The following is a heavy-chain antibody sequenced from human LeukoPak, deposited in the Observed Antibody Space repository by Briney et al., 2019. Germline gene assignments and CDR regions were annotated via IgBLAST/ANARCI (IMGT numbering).Heavy chain of an antibody. CDR3: ARRGAYDILTGYYGGYFDY. CDR2: IIPIFGTA. V-gene: IGHV1-69*05. Sequence: ASVKVSCKASGGTFSSYAISWVRQAPGQGLKWMGGIIPIFGTANYAQKFQGRVTITTDESTSTAYMELSSLRSEDTAVYYCARRGAYDILTGYYGGYFDYWGQGTLVTVSS. J-gene: IGHJ4*02. D-gene: IGHD3-9*01. CDR1: GGTFSSYA.